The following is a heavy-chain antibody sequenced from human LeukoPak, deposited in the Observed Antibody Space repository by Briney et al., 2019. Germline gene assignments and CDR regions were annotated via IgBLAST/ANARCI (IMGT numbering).Heavy chain of an antibody. V-gene: IGHV3-21*01. CDR3: AREGYCSSTSCFPGGDKPAAGTLYYYYYMDV. J-gene: IGHJ6*03. CDR1: GFTFSSYS. CDR2: ISSSSSYI. D-gene: IGHD2-2*01. Sequence: GGSLRLSCAASGFTFSSYSMNWVRQAPGKGLEWVSSISSSSSYIYYADSVKGRFTISRDNAKNSLYLQMNSLRAEDTAVYYCAREGYCSSTSCFPGGDKPAAGTLYYYYYMDVWGKGTTVTVSS.